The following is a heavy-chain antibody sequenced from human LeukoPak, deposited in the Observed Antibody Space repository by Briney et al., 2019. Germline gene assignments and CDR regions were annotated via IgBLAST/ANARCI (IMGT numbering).Heavy chain of an antibody. CDR3: ARFWPSYYYDSSGYPDY. CDR1: GYTFTSYA. CDR2: INTNTGNP. Sequence: ASVKVSCKASGYTFTSYAMNWVRQAPGQGLEWMGWINTNTGNPTYAQGFTGRFVFSLDTSVSTAYLQISSLKAEDTAVYYCARFWPSYYYDSSGYPDYWGQGTLVTVSS. D-gene: IGHD3-22*01. J-gene: IGHJ4*02. V-gene: IGHV7-4-1*02.